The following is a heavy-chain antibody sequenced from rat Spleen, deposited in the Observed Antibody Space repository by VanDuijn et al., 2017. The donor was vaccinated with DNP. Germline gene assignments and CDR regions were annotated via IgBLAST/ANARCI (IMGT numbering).Heavy chain of an antibody. J-gene: IGHJ2*01. CDR1: GFTFRSYW. D-gene: IGHD1-2*01. V-gene: IGHV5-58*01. CDR2: INTDGGST. Sequence: EVQVVESGGGLVQPKESLKISCAVSGFTFRSYWMFWIRQAPGKGLEWVASINTDGGSTYYPDSVKGRFTISRDNEENTVYLQMSSLRSEDTATYYCASWAPIAPLSTSNYWGQGVMVTVSS. CDR3: ASWAPIAPLSTSNY.